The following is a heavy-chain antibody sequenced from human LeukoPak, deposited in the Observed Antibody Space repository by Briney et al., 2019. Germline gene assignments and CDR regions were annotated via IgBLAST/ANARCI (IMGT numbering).Heavy chain of an antibody. CDR2: IYSDGST. Sequence: GGSLRLSCAASGYSVSDKPMTWVRQAAGKGLEWVSVIYSDGSTHYPESVRGRFYISRDNSKNTLYLQMNSLGAEDTAVYCCAARPDSNRGPHDYWGQGTLVTVSS. CDR1: GYSVSDKP. V-gene: IGHV3-66*01. CDR3: AARPDSNRGPHDY. J-gene: IGHJ4*02. D-gene: IGHD1/OR15-1a*01.